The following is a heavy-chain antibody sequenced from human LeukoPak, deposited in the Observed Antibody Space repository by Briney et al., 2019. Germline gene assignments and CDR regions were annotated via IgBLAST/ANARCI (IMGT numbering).Heavy chain of an antibody. CDR3: AITHEDYSPFWSSGVGDYYYYYMDV. D-gene: IGHD4-11*01. J-gene: IGHJ6*03. Sequence: GASVKVSCKASGYTFTSYGISWVRQAPGQGLEWMGGIIPIFGTANYAQKFQGRVTITADKSTSTAYMELSSLRSEDTAVYYCAITHEDYSPFWSSGVGDYYYYYMDVWGKGTTVTVSS. V-gene: IGHV1-69*06. CDR1: GYTFTSYG. CDR2: IIPIFGTA.